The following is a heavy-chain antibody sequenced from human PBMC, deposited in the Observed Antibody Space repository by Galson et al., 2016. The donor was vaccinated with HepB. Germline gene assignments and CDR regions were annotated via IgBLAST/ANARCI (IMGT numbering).Heavy chain of an antibody. D-gene: IGHD6-13*01. CDR2: ISYDGSNK. J-gene: IGHJ4*02. V-gene: IGHV3-30-3*01. CDR1: GFIFSSYA. Sequence: SLRLSCAASGFIFSSYAMHWVRQAPGKGLEWVAIISYDGSNKYYADSVKGRFTISRDNSKNALYLQMNSLRAEATAVYYCARIQRHLGGWDSSSWGDYWGQRTLVTVAS. CDR3: ARIQRHLGGWDSSSWGDY.